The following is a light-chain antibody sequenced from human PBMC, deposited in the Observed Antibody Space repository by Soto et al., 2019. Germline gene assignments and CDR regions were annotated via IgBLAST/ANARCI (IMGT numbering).Light chain of an antibody. Sequence: QSALTQPASVSGSPGQSINISCTGTSRDVGGYNYVSWYQQHPGKAPKLMIYDVSNRPSGVSSRFSGSTSGNTASLTISGLQAEDVADYKSSSYTRSITLVFGGGTKVTVL. J-gene: IGLJ2*01. V-gene: IGLV2-14*01. CDR1: SRDVGGYNY. CDR3: SSYTRSITLV. CDR2: DVS.